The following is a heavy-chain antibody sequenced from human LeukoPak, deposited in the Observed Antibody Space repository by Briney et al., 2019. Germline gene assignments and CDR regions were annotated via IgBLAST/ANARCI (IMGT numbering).Heavy chain of an antibody. J-gene: IGHJ4*02. D-gene: IGHD6-13*01. CDR2: IYYSGST. CDR3: ARLYSSSHAFSY. CDR1: GGSISSYY. Sequence: TSETLSLTCTVSGGSISSYYWSWIRQPPGKGLEWIGYIYYSGSTNYNPSLKSRVTISVDTSKNQFSLKLSSVTAADTAVYYCARLYSSSHAFSYWGQGTLVTVSS. V-gene: IGHV4-59*01.